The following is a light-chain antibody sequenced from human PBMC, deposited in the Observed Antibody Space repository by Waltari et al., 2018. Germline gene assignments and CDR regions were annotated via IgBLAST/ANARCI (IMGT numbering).Light chain of an antibody. J-gene: IGKJ2*01. CDR1: QSFTTN. Sequence: ETLMTQSPATLSVSPGERVTTHCRASQSFTTNLAWYQQKPGQAPRLLIYRSSTRATGVPARFSGSGSGTEFTLTINALQSEDFAVFYCHQYNNWPPNTFGQGTLLEIK. V-gene: IGKV3-15*01. CDR3: HQYNNWPPNT. CDR2: RSS.